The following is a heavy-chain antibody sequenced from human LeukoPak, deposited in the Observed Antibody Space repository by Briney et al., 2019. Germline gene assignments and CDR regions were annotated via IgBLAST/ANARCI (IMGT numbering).Heavy chain of an antibody. Sequence: ASVKVSCKASGYTFTSYGISWVRQAPGQGLEWMGWISAYNGNTKYAQKLQGRVTMTTDTSTSTAYMELRSLRSDDTAVYYCARDSIAAAGTKVRRTDYWGQGTLVTVSS. V-gene: IGHV1-18*01. CDR3: ARDSIAAAGTKVRRTDY. D-gene: IGHD6-13*01. J-gene: IGHJ4*02. CDR1: GYTFTSYG. CDR2: ISAYNGNT.